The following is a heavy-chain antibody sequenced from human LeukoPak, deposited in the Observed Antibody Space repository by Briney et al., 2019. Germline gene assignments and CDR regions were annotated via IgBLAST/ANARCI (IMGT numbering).Heavy chain of an antibody. J-gene: IGHJ6*03. Sequence: ASVKVSCKVSGYTLTELSMHWVRQAPGKGLEWMGGFDPEDGETIYAQKFQGRVTMTGDTSTSTAYMELRSLRSDDTAVYYCARGGDYVEGYMDVWGKGTTVTVSS. CDR1: GYTLTELS. D-gene: IGHD4-17*01. CDR3: ARGGDYVEGYMDV. CDR2: FDPEDGET. V-gene: IGHV1-24*01.